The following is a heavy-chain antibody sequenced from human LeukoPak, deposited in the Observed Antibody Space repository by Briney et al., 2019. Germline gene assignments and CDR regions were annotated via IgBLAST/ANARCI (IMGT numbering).Heavy chain of an antibody. D-gene: IGHD3-16*01. CDR2: INIDGST. J-gene: IGHJ4*02. V-gene: IGHV3-53*01. CDR1: GFTVSSNY. Sequence: GGSLRLSCAASGFTVSSNYMSWVRQAPGKGLEWVSIINIDGSTYSADSVKGRFTISRDNSKNTLSLQMSSLRDEDTAVYDCARDVASRFGGGDKGGFRGQGTLVTVPS. CDR3: ARDVASRFGGGDKGGF.